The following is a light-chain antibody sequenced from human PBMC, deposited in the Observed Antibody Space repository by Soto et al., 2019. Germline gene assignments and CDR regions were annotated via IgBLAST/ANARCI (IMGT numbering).Light chain of an antibody. CDR3: QQYGSSQT. CDR1: QSVSSSY. Sequence: EIVLTQSPGTLSLSPGERATLSCRASQSVSSSYLAWYQQKPGQAPRLLIYGASSRATGIPDRFSGSGSGTDFTLTISRLEPEDFAVYYCQQYGSSQTFGQGTKGELK. CDR2: GAS. J-gene: IGKJ1*01. V-gene: IGKV3-20*01.